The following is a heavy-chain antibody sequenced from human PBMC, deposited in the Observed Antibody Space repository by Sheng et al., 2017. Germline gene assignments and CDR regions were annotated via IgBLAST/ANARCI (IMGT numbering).Heavy chain of an antibody. J-gene: IGHJ4*02. D-gene: IGHD2-2*01. V-gene: IGHV3-30*18. CDR2: ISYDGSNK. CDR3: AKDPCSSTSCYYFDY. Sequence: QVQLVESGGGVVQPGRSLRLSCAASGFTFSSYGMHWVRQAPGKGLEWVAVISYDGSNKYYADSVKGRFTISRDNSKNTLYLQMNSLRAEDTAVYYCAKDPCSSTSCYYFDYWGQGTLVTVSS. CDR1: GFTFSSYG.